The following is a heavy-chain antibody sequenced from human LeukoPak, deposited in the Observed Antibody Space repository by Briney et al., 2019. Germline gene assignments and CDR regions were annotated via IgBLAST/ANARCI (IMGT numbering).Heavy chain of an antibody. CDR2: INPNSGGT. J-gene: IGHJ4*02. CDR3: ARQPGGYNY. Sequence: ASVKVSCKASGYTFTGYYIHWVRQPPGQGLEWMGWINPNSGGTNCTQKFQGRVTMTRDTSISTAYMELSRLKSDDTAVYYCARQPGGYNYWGQGTLVTVSS. CDR1: GYTFTGYY. V-gene: IGHV1-2*02. D-gene: IGHD3-16*02.